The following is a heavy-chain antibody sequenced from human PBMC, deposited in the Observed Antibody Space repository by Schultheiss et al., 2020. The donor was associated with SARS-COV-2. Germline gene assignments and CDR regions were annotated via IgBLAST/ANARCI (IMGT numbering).Heavy chain of an antibody. CDR1: GFTFSSYD. CDR2: IGTAGDP. J-gene: IGHJ3*02. D-gene: IGHD3-10*01. Sequence: GESLKISCAASGFTFSSYDMHWVRQATGKGLEWVSAIGTAGDPYYPGSVKGRFTISRDNSKNTLYLQMNSLRAEDTAVYYCARGGGFRPFDIWGQGTMVTVSS. CDR3: ARGGGFRPFDI. V-gene: IGHV3-13*05.